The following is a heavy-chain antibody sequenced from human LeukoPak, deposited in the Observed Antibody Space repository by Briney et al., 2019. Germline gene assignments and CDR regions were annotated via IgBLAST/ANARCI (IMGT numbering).Heavy chain of an antibody. D-gene: IGHD3-22*01. CDR3: ARGLPRHYYDSIRGGCYFDY. V-gene: IGHV4-30-4*07. CDR1: GGSISSGGYS. CDR2: ISYSGNT. Sequence: SETLSLTCAVSGGSISSGGYSWSWIRQPPGKGLEWIGYISYSGNTYYNPSLKSRVTISVDTSKNQFSLKLSSVTAADTAVYYCARGLPRHYYDSIRGGCYFDYWGQGTLVTVSS. J-gene: IGHJ4*02.